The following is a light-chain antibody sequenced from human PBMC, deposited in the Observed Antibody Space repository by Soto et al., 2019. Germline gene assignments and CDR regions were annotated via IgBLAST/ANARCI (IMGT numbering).Light chain of an antibody. CDR2: ENN. J-gene: IGLJ2*01. Sequence: QSVLTQPPSVYAAPGQKVTISCSGSSSNIGNNYVSWYQQLPGTAPKLLIYENNKRPSGIPDRFSGSKSGTSATLGITGLQTGDEAEYYCGTWDSSLSAVVFGGGTKLTVL. CDR3: GTWDSSLSAVV. CDR1: SSNIGNNY. V-gene: IGLV1-51*02.